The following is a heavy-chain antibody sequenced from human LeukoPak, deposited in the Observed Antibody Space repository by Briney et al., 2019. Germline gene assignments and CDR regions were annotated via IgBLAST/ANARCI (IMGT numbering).Heavy chain of an antibody. D-gene: IGHD5-12*01. CDR3: AKVRGYSDPDYYYMDV. CDR1: GFTFSSYA. Sequence: GGALRLSCAASGFTFSSYAMSWVRQAPGKGLEWVSAISGSGGSTYYGDSVKGRFTISRDNSKNTLNLQMNSLRAEDTAVYYCAKVRGYSDPDYYYMDVWGKGTTVTVSS. J-gene: IGHJ6*03. CDR2: ISGSGGST. V-gene: IGHV3-23*01.